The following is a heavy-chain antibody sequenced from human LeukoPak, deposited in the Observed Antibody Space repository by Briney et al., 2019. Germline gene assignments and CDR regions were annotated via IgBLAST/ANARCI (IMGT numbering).Heavy chain of an antibody. Sequence: SVKVSCKASGGTFSSYAISWVRQAPGQGLEWMGGIIPIFGTANYAQKFQGRVTITADESTSTAYMELRSLRSDDTAVYYCAGSLGYCTSNVCYLKYWGQGTLVTVSS. D-gene: IGHD2-8*01. V-gene: IGHV1-69*13. CDR2: IIPIFGTA. J-gene: IGHJ4*02. CDR3: AGSLGYCTSNVCYLKY. CDR1: GGTFSSYA.